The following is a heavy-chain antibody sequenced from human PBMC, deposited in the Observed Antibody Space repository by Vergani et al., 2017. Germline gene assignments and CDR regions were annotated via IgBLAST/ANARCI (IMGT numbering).Heavy chain of an antibody. D-gene: IGHD5-18*01. CDR2: INPSGGST. CDR3: ARAPQRGYIYFVY. Sequence: QVQLVQSGAEVKKPGASVKVSCKASGYTFTSYYMHWVRQAPGQGLEWMGIINPSGGSTSYAQKFQGRVTMTRDTSTSTVYMYLSSLSSEDTAVYYCARAPQRGYIYFVYWGQGTLVTVSS. CDR1: GYTFTSYY. V-gene: IGHV1-46*01. J-gene: IGHJ4*02.